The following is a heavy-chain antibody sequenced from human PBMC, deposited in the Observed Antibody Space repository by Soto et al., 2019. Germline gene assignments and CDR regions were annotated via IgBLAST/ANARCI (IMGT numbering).Heavy chain of an antibody. CDR3: AGAGQYYDASGYAD. V-gene: IGHV1-18*01. Sequence: QVKLVQSGTEVKKPGASIKVSCKASGYSFVTSGMTWVRQAPGQGLEWMGWISVYNGNTNYDQKLQDRVTMTTDTSTNPAYLEVRNLRSDDTAVYYCAGAGQYYDASGYADWGQGTLVTVS. D-gene: IGHD3-22*01. J-gene: IGHJ4*02. CDR1: GYSFVTSG. CDR2: ISVYNGNT.